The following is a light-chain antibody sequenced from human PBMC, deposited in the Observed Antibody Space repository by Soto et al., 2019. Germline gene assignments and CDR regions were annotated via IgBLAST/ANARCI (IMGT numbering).Light chain of an antibody. J-gene: IGLJ3*02. CDR1: SSNIGAGYD. CDR2: GNR. Sequence: QSVLTQPPSVSGAPGQRVTISCTGSSSNIGAGYDVHWYQQLPGTAPKLVIYGNRNRPSGVPDRFSGSKSGTSASLAITGLQAEDEADYYCQSYDNSLSGSRVFGGGTKLTVL. V-gene: IGLV1-40*01. CDR3: QSYDNSLSGSRV.